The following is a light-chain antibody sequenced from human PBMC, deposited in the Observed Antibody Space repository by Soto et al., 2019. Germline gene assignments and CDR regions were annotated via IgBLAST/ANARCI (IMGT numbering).Light chain of an antibody. V-gene: IGLV2-14*01. CDR3: SSYTSSSTLVG. CDR2: DVS. Sequence: QSVLTQPASVSGSPGQSITISCTGTSSDVGGYNYVSWYQQHPGKAPKLMIYDVSNRPSGVSNRFSGSKSGNTASLTISGLHAEDEADYYCSSYTSSSTLVGFGGGTKLTVL. J-gene: IGLJ2*01. CDR1: SSDVGGYNY.